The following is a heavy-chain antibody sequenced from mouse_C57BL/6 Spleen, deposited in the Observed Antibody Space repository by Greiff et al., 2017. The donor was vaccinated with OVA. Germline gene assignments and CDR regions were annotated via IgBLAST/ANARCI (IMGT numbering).Heavy chain of an antibody. CDR3: ARGEVTYAMDY. CDR2: IYPRDGST. V-gene: IGHV1-85*01. Sequence: VQLQQPGAELVKPGASVKLSCKASGYTFTSYDINWVKQRPGQGLEWIGWIYPRDGSTKYNEKFKGKATLTVDTSSSTAYMELHSLTSEDSVVYFCARGEVTYAMDYWGQGTSVTVSS. CDR1: GYTFTSYD. J-gene: IGHJ4*01. D-gene: IGHD2-5*01.